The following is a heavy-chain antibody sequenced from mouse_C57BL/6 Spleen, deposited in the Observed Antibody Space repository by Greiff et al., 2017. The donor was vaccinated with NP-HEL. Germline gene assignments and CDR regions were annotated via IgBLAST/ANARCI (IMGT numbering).Heavy chain of an antibody. CDR2: IYPGDGDT. CDR1: GYAFSSSW. Sequence: QVQLQQSGPELVKPGASVKISCKASGYAFSSSWMNWVKQRPGRGLEWIGRIYPGDGDTNYNGKFKGKGTLAADKSSSTAYMQLSSLTSEDSAVYFCANDYVGYWGQGTTLTVAS. V-gene: IGHV1-82*01. J-gene: IGHJ2*01. D-gene: IGHD2-4*01. CDR3: ANDYVGY.